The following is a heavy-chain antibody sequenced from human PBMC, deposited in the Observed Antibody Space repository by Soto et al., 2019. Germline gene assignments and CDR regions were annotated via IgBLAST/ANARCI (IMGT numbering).Heavy chain of an antibody. J-gene: IGHJ6*02. V-gene: IGHV1-24*01. CDR2: FDPEDGET. CDR1: GYTLTELS. CDR3: ATVAPAHMIVVVNTYYYYYGIDV. D-gene: IGHD3-22*01. Sequence: ASVKVSCKVSGYTLTELSMHWVRQAPGKGLEWMGGFDPEDGETIYAQKFQGRVTMTEDTSTDTAYMELSSLRSEDTAVYYCATVAPAHMIVVVNTYYYYYGIDVRAQRTTVTGSS.